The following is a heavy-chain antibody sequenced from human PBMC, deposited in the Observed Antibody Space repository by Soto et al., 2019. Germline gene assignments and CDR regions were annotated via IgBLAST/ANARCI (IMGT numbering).Heavy chain of an antibody. CDR1: GGSISSYY. CDR2: IYYSGST. J-gene: IGHJ4*02. D-gene: IGHD3-22*01. CDR3: ARRGPVDYSSGYFNYFDY. V-gene: IGHV4-59*08. Sequence: SETLSLTCTVSGGSISSYYWSWIRQPPGKGLEWIGYIYYSGSTNYNPSLKSRVTISVDTSKNQFSLKLSSVTAADTAVYYCARRGPVDYSSGYFNYFDYWGKGTLVTVSS.